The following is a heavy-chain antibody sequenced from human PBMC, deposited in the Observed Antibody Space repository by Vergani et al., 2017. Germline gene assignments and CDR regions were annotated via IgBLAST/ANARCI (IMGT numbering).Heavy chain of an antibody. CDR1: GFTVSSNY. J-gene: IGHJ5*02. Sequence: EVQLVETGGGLIQPGGSLRLSCAASGFTVSSNYMSWVRQAPGEGLEWVSVIYSGGSTYYADSVKGRFTISSDNSKNTLYFQMNSLRAEDTAVYYCARGATANWGWFDPWGQGTLVTVSS. V-gene: IGHV3-53*02. CDR3: ARGATANWGWFDP. D-gene: IGHD6-25*01. CDR2: IYSGGST.